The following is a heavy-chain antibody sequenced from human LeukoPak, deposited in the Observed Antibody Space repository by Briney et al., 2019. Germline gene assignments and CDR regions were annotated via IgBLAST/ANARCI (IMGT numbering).Heavy chain of an antibody. CDR2: INEDGSTT. V-gene: IGHV3-74*01. CDR1: GFTFSSNW. D-gene: IGHD5-18*01. J-gene: IGHJ4*02. Sequence: GGSLRLSCAASGFTFSSNWMHWVRQAPGKGLVWVSRINEDGSTTNYADSVKGRSTIFRDNAKNTLYLQMNSLRAEDTAVYYCASEYSYGLDYWGQGTLVTVSS. CDR3: ASEYSYGLDY.